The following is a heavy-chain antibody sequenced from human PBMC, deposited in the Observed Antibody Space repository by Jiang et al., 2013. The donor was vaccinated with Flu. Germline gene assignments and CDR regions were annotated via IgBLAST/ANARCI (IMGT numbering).Heavy chain of an antibody. Sequence: QLLESGGGLVKPGGSLRLSCAASGFTFSTYSMNWVRQAPGKGLEWVSSISGSSTYIYYADSLRGRFTISRDNTKNSLYLQMNSLRADDTAVYYCARDGSNSQTGIMDVWGKGTTVTVSS. J-gene: IGHJ6*04. CDR3: ARDGSNSQTGIMDV. CDR1: GFTFSTYS. V-gene: IGHV3-21*01. CDR2: ISGSSTYI. D-gene: IGHD6-6*01.